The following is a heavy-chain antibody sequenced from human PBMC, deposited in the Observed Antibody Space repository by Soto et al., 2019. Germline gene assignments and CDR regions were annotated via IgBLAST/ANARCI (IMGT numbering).Heavy chain of an antibody. CDR1: GGSFSDYY. V-gene: IGHV4-34*01. CDR3: ARYVFRSGEVLWTQARNNWFDP. Sequence: QVQIQQWGAGLLKPSETLSLTCGVYGGSFSDYYWSWIRQPPGKGLEWIGEINHSGSTNYNPSLKSRVTISVDTSKNQFSLKLSSVTAADTAVYYCARYVFRSGEVLWTQARNNWFDPWGQGTLVTVSS. D-gene: IGHD3-10*01. J-gene: IGHJ5*02. CDR2: INHSGST.